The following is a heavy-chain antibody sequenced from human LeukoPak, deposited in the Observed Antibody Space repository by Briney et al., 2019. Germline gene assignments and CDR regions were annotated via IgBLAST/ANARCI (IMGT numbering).Heavy chain of an antibody. CDR1: GFTFSSYS. D-gene: IGHD2-2*01. CDR3: ASWVVRAAGFTDY. V-gene: IGHV3-21*01. J-gene: IGHJ4*02. CDR2: ISSSGSYI. Sequence: GGSLRLSCAASGFTFSSYSMNWVRQAPGKGLEWVSSISSSGSYIYYADSVKGRFTISRDNAKNSLYLQMNSLRAEDTAVYYCASWVVRAAGFTDYWGQGTLVTVSS.